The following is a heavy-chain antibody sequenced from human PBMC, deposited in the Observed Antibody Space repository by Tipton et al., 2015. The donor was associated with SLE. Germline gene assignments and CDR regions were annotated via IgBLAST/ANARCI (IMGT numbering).Heavy chain of an antibody. Sequence: LRLSFTVSGGSISSYYWSWIRQSPGKGLEWIGYIYYIGSTNYNPSLKSRVTISIDTSKKQFSLKLTSVTAADTAVYYCARAEMTTEGSAFYFYVDVWGKGTTVTVSS. CDR2: IYYIGST. CDR1: GGSISSYY. CDR3: ARAEMTTEGSAFYFYVDV. D-gene: IGHD5-24*01. J-gene: IGHJ6*03. V-gene: IGHV4-59*01.